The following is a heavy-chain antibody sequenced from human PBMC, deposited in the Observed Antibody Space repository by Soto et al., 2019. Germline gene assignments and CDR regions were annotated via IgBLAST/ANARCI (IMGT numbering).Heavy chain of an antibody. CDR1: GGTFSSYA. Sequence: ASVKVSCKASGGTFSSYAISLVRQAPGQGLEWMGGIIPIFGTANYAQKFQGRVTITADESTSTAYMELSSLRSEDTAAYYCASWYYYDSSGYPSFDYWGQGALVNVSS. D-gene: IGHD3-22*01. V-gene: IGHV1-69*13. CDR3: ASWYYYDSSGYPSFDY. J-gene: IGHJ4*02. CDR2: IIPIFGTA.